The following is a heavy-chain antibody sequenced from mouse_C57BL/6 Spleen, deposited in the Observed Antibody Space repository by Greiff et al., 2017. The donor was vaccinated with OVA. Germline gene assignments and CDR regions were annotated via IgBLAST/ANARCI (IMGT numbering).Heavy chain of an antibody. CDR1: GYTFTSYW. CDR2: IDPSDSYT. Sequence: QVQLQQPGAELVMPGASVKLSCKASGYTFTSYWMHWVKQRPGQGLEWIGEIDPSDSYTNYNQKFKGKSTLTVDKSSSTAYMQLSSLTSEDSAVYYCAKSLTGTPYCVDYWGQGTTLTVSS. D-gene: IGHD4-1*01. J-gene: IGHJ2*01. CDR3: AKSLTGTPYCVDY. V-gene: IGHV1-69*01.